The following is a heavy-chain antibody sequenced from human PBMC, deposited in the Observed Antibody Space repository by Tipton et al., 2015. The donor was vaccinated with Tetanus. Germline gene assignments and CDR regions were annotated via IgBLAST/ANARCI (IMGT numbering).Heavy chain of an antibody. CDR2: VYYTGTA. V-gene: IGHV4-39*01. CDR3: ATQADNWFDP. Sequence: WVRQPPGKGLEWIGSVYYTGTAYYNTSLESRVTISIDTSKRQISMKLTSVAAADTAVYYCATQADNWFDPWGPGLLVTVSS. J-gene: IGHJ5*02.